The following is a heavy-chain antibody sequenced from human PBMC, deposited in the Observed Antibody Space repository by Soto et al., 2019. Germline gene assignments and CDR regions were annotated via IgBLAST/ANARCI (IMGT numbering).Heavy chain of an antibody. J-gene: IGHJ5*02. D-gene: IGHD6-6*01. CDR2: IYYSGST. Sequence: SETLSLTCTVSGGSIRSYYWSWIRQPPGKGLEWIGYIYYSGSTYYNPSLNSRVSIAVDTTENQFSLKLTSVTAADTSVYYCARGSFSSSSSWFDPWGRGTLVTVSS. CDR3: ARGSFSSSSSWFDP. CDR1: GGSIRSYY. V-gene: IGHV4-59*12.